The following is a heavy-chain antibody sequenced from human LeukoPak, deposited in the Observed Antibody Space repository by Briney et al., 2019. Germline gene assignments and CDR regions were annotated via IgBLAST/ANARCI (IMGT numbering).Heavy chain of an antibody. V-gene: IGHV1-8*01. CDR3: ARGGGTYYDFWSGSPKSYYFDY. Sequence: ASVKVSCKASGYTFTSYDINWVRQATGQGLEWMGWMNPNSGNTGYAQKFQGRVTMTRDTSISTAYMELSSLRSEVTAVYYCARGGGTYYDFWSGSPKSYYFDYWGQGTLVTVSS. CDR2: MNPNSGNT. J-gene: IGHJ4*02. D-gene: IGHD3-3*01. CDR1: GYTFTSYD.